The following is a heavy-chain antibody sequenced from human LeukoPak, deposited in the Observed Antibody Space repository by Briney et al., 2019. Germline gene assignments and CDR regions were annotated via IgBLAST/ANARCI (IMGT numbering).Heavy chain of an antibody. CDR2: IRQDGSDK. CDR1: GFTLSSYW. V-gene: IGHV3-7*03. Sequence: GGSLSLSCVASGFTLSSYWVTWVRQAPGKGLEWVANIRQDGSDKYYMDSVKGRFTISRDNAKNSVYLQMNSLRVEDTAVYYCARGIAAAGSYWGQGTLVTVSS. J-gene: IGHJ4*02. D-gene: IGHD6-13*01. CDR3: ARGIAAAGSY.